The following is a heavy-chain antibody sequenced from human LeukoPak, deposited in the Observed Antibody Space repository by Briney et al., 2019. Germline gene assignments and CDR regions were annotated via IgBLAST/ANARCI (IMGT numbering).Heavy chain of an antibody. CDR1: GGSFSGYY. V-gene: IGHV4-34*01. Sequence: SETLSLTCAVDGGSFSGYYWSWIRQPPGKGLEWIGEINHSGSTNYNPSLKSRVTISVDTSKNQFSLKLSSVTAADTAVYYCASYDFWSGYDYWGQGTLVTVSS. D-gene: IGHD3-3*01. CDR2: INHSGST. CDR3: ASYDFWSGYDY. J-gene: IGHJ4*02.